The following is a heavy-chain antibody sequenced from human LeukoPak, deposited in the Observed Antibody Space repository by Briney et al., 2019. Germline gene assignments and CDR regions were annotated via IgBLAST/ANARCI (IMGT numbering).Heavy chain of an antibody. CDR3: TRMTTGHDY. D-gene: IGHD4-17*01. Sequence: SEALSLTCAVSGVSFNDYYWSWVRQTPGRGLEWIGEINHSGYTNDSPSLKSRVTLSIDTSRKQFSLNLRSVTVADTGIYYCTRMTTGHDYWGQGTLVTVSS. CDR2: INHSGYT. J-gene: IGHJ4*02. V-gene: IGHV4-34*01. CDR1: GVSFNDYY.